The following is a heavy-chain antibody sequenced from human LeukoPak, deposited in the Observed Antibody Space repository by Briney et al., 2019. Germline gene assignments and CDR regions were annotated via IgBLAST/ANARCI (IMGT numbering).Heavy chain of an antibody. CDR1: GYTFTNYG. CDR3: ATAPGEVAGDY. V-gene: IGHV1-18*01. J-gene: IGHJ4*02. Sequence: ASVKVSCKASGYTFTNYGISWVRQAPGQGLEWMGWISSYNGNTNYSQNLQGRVTMTTDTSTTTAYMELRSLRAEDTAVYYCATAPGEVAGDYWGQGTLVTVSS. D-gene: IGHD6-19*01. CDR2: ISSYNGNT.